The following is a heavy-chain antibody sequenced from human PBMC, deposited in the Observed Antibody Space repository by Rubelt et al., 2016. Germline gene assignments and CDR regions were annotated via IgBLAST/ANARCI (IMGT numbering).Heavy chain of an antibody. CDR3: AGHYNWNDDSC. D-gene: IGHD1-1*01. Sequence: QVQLQESGPGLVKPSETLSLTCTVSGGSINYYFWSWIRQSPGKGLDWIGYVSYTGRTNYNPSLKSRVTISIDTSKKQFSLKRTSVTAADTAVYFCAGHYNWNDDSCWGQGTLVTVSS. CDR1: GGSINYYF. J-gene: IGHJ4*02. CDR2: VSYTGRT. V-gene: IGHV4-59*08.